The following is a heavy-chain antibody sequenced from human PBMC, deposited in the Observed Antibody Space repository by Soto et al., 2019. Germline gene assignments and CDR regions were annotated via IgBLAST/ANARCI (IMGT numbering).Heavy chain of an antibody. CDR3: AKEVVTAIHRRGCIEF. Sequence: GGSLRLSCAASGFTFSSYAMSWVRQAPGKGLEWVSAISGSGGSTYYADSVKGRFTISRDNSKNTLYPQMNSLRAEDTAVYYCAKEVVTAIHRRGCIEFWGQGTLVTVSS. J-gene: IGHJ4*02. D-gene: IGHD2-21*02. V-gene: IGHV3-23*01. CDR1: GFTFSSYA. CDR2: ISGSGGST.